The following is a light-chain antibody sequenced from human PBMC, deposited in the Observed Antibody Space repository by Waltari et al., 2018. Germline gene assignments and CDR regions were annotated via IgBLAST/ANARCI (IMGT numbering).Light chain of an antibody. V-gene: IGLV2-14*03. CDR1: SSDVGSYDY. J-gene: IGLJ2*01. Sequence: QSALTQPASVSGSPGQSITISCTGTSSDVGSYDYVSWYQHHPGKAPKLMIYDVSKRPSGVSTRVSGSKSGNTASLTISGLQAEDEADYYCSTYTTSSTLFGGETKLAVL. CDR3: STYTTSSTL. CDR2: DVS.